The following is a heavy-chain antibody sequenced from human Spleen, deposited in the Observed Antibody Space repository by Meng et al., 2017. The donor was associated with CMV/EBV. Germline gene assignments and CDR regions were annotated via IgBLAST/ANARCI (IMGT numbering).Heavy chain of an antibody. V-gene: IGHV1-2*02. D-gene: IGHD2-2*02. CDR3: AKSAQDIVVVPAAIGDY. CDR2: INPNSGGT. J-gene: IGHJ4*02. CDR1: GYTFTDYY. Sequence: ASVKVSCKASGYTFTDYYMQWVRQAPGQGLEWMGWINPNSGGTNYAQKFQGRVTMTRDTSISTAYMELGRLRSDDTAVYYSAKSAQDIVVVPAAIGDYWGQGTLVTVSS.